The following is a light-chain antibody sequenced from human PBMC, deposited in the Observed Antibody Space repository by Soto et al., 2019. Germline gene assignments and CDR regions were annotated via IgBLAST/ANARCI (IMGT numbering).Light chain of an antibody. J-gene: IGLJ1*01. Sequence: HSVLTQPPSVSAAPGQKVTISCSGSSSNIENNYVSWYRQLPGTAPTLLIYEDNKRPSGIPDRFSGSKSGTSATLGITGLETGDEADYYCATWDSSLSGGVFGTGTKVTVL. CDR3: ATWDSSLSGGV. CDR2: EDN. V-gene: IGLV1-51*02. CDR1: SSNIENNY.